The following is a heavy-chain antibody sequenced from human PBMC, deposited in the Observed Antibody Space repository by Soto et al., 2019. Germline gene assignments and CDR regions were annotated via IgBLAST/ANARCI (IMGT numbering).Heavy chain of an antibody. CDR3: ARDRRTHGMDV. CDR2: INPSGGST. V-gene: IGHV1-46*01. Sequence: QVQLVQSGAEVKKPGASVKVSCKASGYTFTSYYMHWVRQAPGQGLEWMGIINPSGGSTSYAQKFQGRVTMTMDTSTSTVYMELSSLRSEDTAVYYCARDRRTHGMDVWGQGTTVTVSS. CDR1: GYTFTSYY. J-gene: IGHJ6*02.